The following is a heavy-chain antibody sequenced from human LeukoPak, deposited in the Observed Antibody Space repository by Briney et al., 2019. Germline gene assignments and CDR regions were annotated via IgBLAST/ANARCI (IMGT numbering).Heavy chain of an antibody. V-gene: IGHV3-23*01. CDR2: ISGSGGST. Sequence: GSLRLSCAASGFTFSNTWMSWVRQAPGKGLEWVSAISGSGGSTYYADSVKGRFTISRDNSKNTLYLQMNSLRAEDTAVYYCAKEGYDFWSGYYPQPHDYWGQGTLVTVSS. CDR3: AKEGYDFWSGYYPQPHDY. D-gene: IGHD3-3*01. J-gene: IGHJ4*02. CDR1: GFTFSNTW.